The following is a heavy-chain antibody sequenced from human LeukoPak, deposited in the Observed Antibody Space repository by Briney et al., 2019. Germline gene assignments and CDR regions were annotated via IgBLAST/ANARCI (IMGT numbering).Heavy chain of an antibody. J-gene: IGHJ4*02. CDR3: AARPLMPPRFDY. CDR1: GFTFSTYP. V-gene: IGHV3-23*01. Sequence: GGSLRLSCAASGFTFSTYPMSWVRQAPGKGLQWVSAISNGGGTAYYAESVKGRFTISRDNSKSTLYLQVNSLRAEDTAIYYCAARPLMPPRFDYWGQGALVTVSA. D-gene: IGHD2-2*01. CDR2: ISNGGGTA.